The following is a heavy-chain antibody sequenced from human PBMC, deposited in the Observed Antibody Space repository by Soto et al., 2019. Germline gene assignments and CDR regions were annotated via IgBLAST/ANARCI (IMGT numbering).Heavy chain of an antibody. CDR1: GFTFSNYW. CDR2: ISPDGSGT. J-gene: IGHJ5*02. CDR3: IRDFREFDH. Sequence: EVQLVESGGALVQPGGSLRLPCAASGFTFSNYWIHWVRQAPGKGPEWVSRISPDGSGTDYADSVKGRFTVSRDNAKNTVNVQMNSLRAEDTAVYYCIRDFREFDHWGQGTLVTVSP. V-gene: IGHV3-74*01.